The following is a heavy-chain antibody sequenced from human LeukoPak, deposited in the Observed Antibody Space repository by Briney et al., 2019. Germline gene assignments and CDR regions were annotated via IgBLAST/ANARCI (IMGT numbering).Heavy chain of an antibody. CDR3: ASCDRNGYNQGGAFDI. J-gene: IGHJ3*02. D-gene: IGHD5-24*01. V-gene: IGHV4-4*02. CDR2: IYHSGST. Sequence: SGTLSLTCAVSGGSTSSSNWWSWVRQPPGKGLEWIGEIYHSGSTNYNPSLRSRVTISVDKSKNQFSLKLSSVTAADTAVYYCASCDRNGYNQGGAFDIWGQGTKVTVSS. CDR1: GGSTSSSNW.